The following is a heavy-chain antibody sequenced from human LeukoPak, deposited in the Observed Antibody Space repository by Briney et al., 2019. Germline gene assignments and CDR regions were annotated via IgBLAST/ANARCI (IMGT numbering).Heavy chain of an antibody. CDR1: GFTFSSYA. D-gene: IGHD6-6*01. CDR3: AKVTVEYSSSSIMWYYYYYMDV. CDR2: ISGSGGST. J-gene: IGHJ6*03. V-gene: IGHV3-23*01. Sequence: GGSLRLSCAASGFTFSSYAMSWVRQAPGKGLEWVSAISGSGGSTYYADSVKGRFTISRDNSKNTLYLQMNSLRAEDTAVYYCAKVTVEYSSSSIMWYYYYYMDVWGKGTTVTVSS.